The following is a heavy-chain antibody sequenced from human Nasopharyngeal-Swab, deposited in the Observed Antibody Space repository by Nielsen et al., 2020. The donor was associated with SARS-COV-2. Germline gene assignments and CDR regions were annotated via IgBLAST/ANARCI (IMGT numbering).Heavy chain of an antibody. D-gene: IGHD6-19*01. CDR2: INSDGGST. CDR1: GFTFSSYW. CDR3: ARPGSSGSYDAFDI. Sequence: GESLKISCAASGFTFSSYWMHWVRQAPGKGLEWVSSINSDGGSTRDADSVKGRFTISRDNAKNTLYLQMNSLRAEDAAVYYCARPGSSGSYDAFDIWGQGTMVTVSS. J-gene: IGHJ3*02. V-gene: IGHV3-74*01.